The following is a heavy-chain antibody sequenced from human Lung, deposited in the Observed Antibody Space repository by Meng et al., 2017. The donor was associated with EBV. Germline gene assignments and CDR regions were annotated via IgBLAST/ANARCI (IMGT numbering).Heavy chain of an antibody. CDR3: ARGGTSSAPFDY. J-gene: IGHJ4*02. CDR1: GGSFSGYH. V-gene: IGHV4-34*01. Sequence: PQWGAGLLKPSETLSLTCAVYGGSFSGYHWSWIRQPPGKGLEWIGEINYSGITNYNPSLKSRVTISVDTSKNQFSLSLNSVTAADTAVYYCARGGTSSAPFDYWGQETLVTVSS. CDR2: INYSGIT. D-gene: IGHD2-2*01.